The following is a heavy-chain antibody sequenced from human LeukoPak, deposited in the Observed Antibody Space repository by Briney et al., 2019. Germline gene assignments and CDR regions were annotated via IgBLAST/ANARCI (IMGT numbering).Heavy chain of an antibody. CDR1: GFTFSSYA. J-gene: IGHJ4*02. CDR2: ISGSRGST. CDR3: AKDVQVVRAIFDY. Sequence: GGSLRLSCAASGFTFSSYAMSWVRQAPGKGLEWVSGISGSRGSTYYADSVKGRFTISRDNSKNTLYLQMNSLRAEDTAVYYCAKDVQVVRAIFDYWGQGTLVTVSS. D-gene: IGHD4-23*01. V-gene: IGHV3-23*01.